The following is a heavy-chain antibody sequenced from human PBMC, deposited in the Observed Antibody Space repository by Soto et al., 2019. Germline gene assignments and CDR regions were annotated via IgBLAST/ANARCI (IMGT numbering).Heavy chain of an antibody. CDR2: INHSGST. V-gene: IGHV4-34*01. Sequence: SETLSLTCAVYGGSFSGYYWSWIRQPPGKGLEWIGEINHSGSTNYNPSLKSRVTISVDTSKNQFSLKLSSVTAADTAVYYCARGLSRHDYLGRVRWFDPWGQGTLVTVSS. CDR1: GGSFSGYY. J-gene: IGHJ5*02. CDR3: ARGLSRHDYLGRVRWFDP. D-gene: IGHD7-27*01.